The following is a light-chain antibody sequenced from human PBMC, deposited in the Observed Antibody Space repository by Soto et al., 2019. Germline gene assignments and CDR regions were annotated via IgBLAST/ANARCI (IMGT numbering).Light chain of an antibody. V-gene: IGKV1-17*01. CDR2: TAS. J-gene: IGKJ1*01. CDR3: LQHNNYPCT. Sequence: DIQMTQSPSSLSVSVGDRVTITCRASQGIRDDVGWYQQKPGKAPKRLIYTASSLQSGVPSRFSGSGSGTEFTLTISSLQPEDFATYYCLQHNNYPCTFGQGTKVEIK. CDR1: QGIRDD.